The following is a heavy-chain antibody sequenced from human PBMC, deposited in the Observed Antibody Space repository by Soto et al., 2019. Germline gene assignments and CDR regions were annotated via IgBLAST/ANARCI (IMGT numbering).Heavy chain of an antibody. D-gene: IGHD2-21*01. CDR2: ISGSGGTT. V-gene: IGHV3-23*01. CDR1: GFTFSNYP. CDR3: AKQNLAVAIDY. Sequence: LESGGGLVQPGGSLRRSCAASGFTFSNYPMSWVRQAPGKGLEWVSGISGSGGTTYYADSVRGRFTISRDNSGNTLFLQMNSLRAEDTAVYYCAKQNLAVAIDYFGQGALVTVSS. J-gene: IGHJ4*02.